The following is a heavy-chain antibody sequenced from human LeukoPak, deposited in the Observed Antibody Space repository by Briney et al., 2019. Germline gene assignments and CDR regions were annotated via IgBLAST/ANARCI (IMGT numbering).Heavy chain of an antibody. V-gene: IGHV4-30-2*06. D-gene: IGHD1-20*01. Sequence: SETLSLTCSVSGGSISSGPYFWSWIRQSPGQGLEWIGYIWPSGSTNYNPSLSGRVAISLDKSRNHFTLMVTAVTAADTAVYYCVRGLTGYSYFFDYWGQGALVTVSS. CDR2: IWPSGST. CDR3: VRGLTGYSYFFDY. J-gene: IGHJ4*02. CDR1: GGSISSGPYF.